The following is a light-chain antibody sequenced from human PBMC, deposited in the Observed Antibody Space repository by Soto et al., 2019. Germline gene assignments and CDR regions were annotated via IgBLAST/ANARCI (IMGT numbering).Light chain of an antibody. CDR2: GAS. CDR3: QQRINWPLT. J-gene: IGKJ1*01. V-gene: IGKV3D-20*02. CDR1: PTVTRSY. Sequence: EILLTQSTDTLSLSPGSRSTPSCMDSPTVTRSYLAWYQQKPGQAPRLLIYGASTRATGIPARFSGSGSGTDFTLTISRLEPEDFAVYHCQQRINWPLTFGQGTKLDIK.